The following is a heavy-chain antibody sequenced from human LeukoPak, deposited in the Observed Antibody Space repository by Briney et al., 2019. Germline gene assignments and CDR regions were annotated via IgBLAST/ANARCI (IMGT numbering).Heavy chain of an antibody. CDR2: INHSGST. Sequence: SETLSLTCAVYGGSFSGYYWSWIRQPPGKGLEWIGEINHSGSTNYNPSLKSRVTISVDTSKNQFSLKLSSVTAADTAVYYCARSLRSRVYSSSSKWFDPWGQGTLVTVSS. CDR1: GGSFSGYY. V-gene: IGHV4-34*01. CDR3: ARSLRSRVYSSSSKWFDP. D-gene: IGHD6-6*01. J-gene: IGHJ5*02.